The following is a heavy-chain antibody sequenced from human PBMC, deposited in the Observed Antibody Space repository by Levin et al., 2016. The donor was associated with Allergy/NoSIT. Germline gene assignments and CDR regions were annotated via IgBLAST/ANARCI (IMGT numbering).Heavy chain of an antibody. D-gene: IGHD3-22*01. CDR1: GYTFTSYY. CDR3: ARDGSPDYYDSSGYYGLDY. CDR2: INPSGGST. J-gene: IGHJ4*02. V-gene: IGHV1-46*01. Sequence: ASVKVSCKASGYTFTSYYMHWVRQAPGQGLEWMGIINPSGGSTSYAQKFQGRVTMTRDTSTSTVYMELSSLRSEDTAVYYCARDGSPDYYDSSGYYGLDYWGQGTLVTVSS.